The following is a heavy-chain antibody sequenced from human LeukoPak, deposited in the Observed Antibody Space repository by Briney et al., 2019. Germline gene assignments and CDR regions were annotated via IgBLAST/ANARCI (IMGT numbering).Heavy chain of an antibody. D-gene: IGHD2-15*01. CDR1: GYSFTSYW. CDR2: IYPGDSDT. Sequence: GESLQISCKGSGYSFTSYWIGWVRPMPGKGLEWMGIIYPGDSDTRYSPSFQGQVTISADKSISTAYLQWSSLKASDTAMYYCARQYIPRLGYCSGGSCYRGYFDYWGQGTLVTVSS. CDR3: ARQYIPRLGYCSGGSCYRGYFDY. J-gene: IGHJ4*02. V-gene: IGHV5-51*01.